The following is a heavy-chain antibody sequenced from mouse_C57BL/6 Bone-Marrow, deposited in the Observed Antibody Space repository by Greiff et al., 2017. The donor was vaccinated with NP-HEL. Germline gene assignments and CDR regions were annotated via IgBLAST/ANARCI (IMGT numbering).Heavy chain of an antibody. J-gene: IGHJ2*01. CDR3: ARLGWLPFDY. D-gene: IGHD2-2*01. V-gene: IGHV7-3*01. Sequence: EVKLMESGGGLVQPGGSLSLSCAASGFTFTDYYMSWVRQPPGKALEWLGFIRNKANGYTTEYSASVKGRFTISRDNSQSILYLQMNALRAEDSATYYCARLGWLPFDYWGQGTTLTVSS. CDR2: IRNKANGYTT. CDR1: GFTFTDYY.